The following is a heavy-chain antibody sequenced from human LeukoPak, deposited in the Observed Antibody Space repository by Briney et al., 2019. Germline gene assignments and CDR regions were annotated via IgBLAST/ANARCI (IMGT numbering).Heavy chain of an antibody. CDR2: IHHSGST. V-gene: IGHV4-38-2*02. D-gene: IGHD4-23*01. Sequence: PSETLSLTCTVSGYSISSGYYWGWIRQPPGKGLEWIRSIHHSGSTNYNPSLKSRVTISLDTSKNQFSLKLSSVTAADTAVYYCARAYGGNSQYFQHWGQGTLVTVSS. CDR3: ARAYGGNSQYFQH. CDR1: GYSISSGYY. J-gene: IGHJ1*01.